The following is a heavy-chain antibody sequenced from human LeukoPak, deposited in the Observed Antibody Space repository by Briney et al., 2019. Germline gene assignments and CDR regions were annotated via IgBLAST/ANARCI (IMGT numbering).Heavy chain of an antibody. D-gene: IGHD3-22*01. CDR1: GYTSTSYY. V-gene: IGHV1-46*01. CDR2: INPSGGST. J-gene: IGHJ4*02. Sequence: ASVKVSCKASGYTSTSYYMHWVRQAPGQGLEWMGIINPSGGSTSYAQKFQGRVTMTRDTSTSTVYMELSSLRSEGMAVYYCARGDYYDSSGYFASFDYWGQGTLVTVSS. CDR3: ARGDYYDSSGYFASFDY.